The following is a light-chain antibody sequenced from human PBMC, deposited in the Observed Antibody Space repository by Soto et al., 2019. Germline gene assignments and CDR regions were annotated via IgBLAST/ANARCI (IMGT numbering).Light chain of an antibody. CDR2: DVT. CDR3: SSFATNFWV. Sequence: QSALTQPPSASGSLGQSVAISCTGTSSDVGYYNHVSWYQQHPGEAPKLMIYDVTKRPSGVPDRFSGSKSGNTASLIVSGLQAEDEAHYYCSSFATNFWVFGGGTQLTVL. V-gene: IGLV2-8*01. J-gene: IGLJ3*02. CDR1: SSDVGYYNH.